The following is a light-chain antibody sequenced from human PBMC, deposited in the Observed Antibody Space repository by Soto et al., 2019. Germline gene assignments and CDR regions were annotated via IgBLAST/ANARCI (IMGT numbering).Light chain of an antibody. CDR1: QNINKW. CDR2: EAS. V-gene: IGKV1-5*03. J-gene: IGKJ1*01. CDR3: QQYNRYRA. Sequence: DIQMTQSPSTLSASVGDRVTITCRASQNINKWLAWYQHKPGKDPALLIYEASSLGGGVPSRFSGSGFGTEFTLTISSLQPDDFATYYCQQYNRYRAFGQGTKVEIK.